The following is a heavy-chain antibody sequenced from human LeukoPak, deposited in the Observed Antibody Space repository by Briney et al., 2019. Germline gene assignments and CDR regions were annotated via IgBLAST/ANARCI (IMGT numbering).Heavy chain of an antibody. CDR1: VFLFPHAW. D-gene: IGHD3-10*01. CDR2: IKNNYRGRTT. J-gene: IGHJ1*01. CDR3: VTDGGLLPYYFTY. Sequence: GVSLRLSCAASVFLFPHAWMHWVRQAPAKGLEWVGRIKNNYRGRTTKYIEPVKGRFTISRDDSRKTLYLEMDSLKTEDTVVYYCVTDGGLLPYYFTYWGQGTLVTVSS. V-gene: IGHV3-15*01.